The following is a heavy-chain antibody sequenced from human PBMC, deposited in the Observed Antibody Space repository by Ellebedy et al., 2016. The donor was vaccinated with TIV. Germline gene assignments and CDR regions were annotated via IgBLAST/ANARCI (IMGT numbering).Heavy chain of an antibody. CDR1: GFTFSSYW. CDR2: ISGSGGST. D-gene: IGHD3-10*01. V-gene: IGHV3-23*01. J-gene: IGHJ6*02. Sequence: GESLKISXAASGFTFSSYWMSWVRQAPGKGLEWVSAISGSGGSTYYADSVKGRFTISRDNSKNTLYLQMNSLRAEDTAVYYCAISRGFVDVWGQGTTVTVSS. CDR3: AISRGFVDV.